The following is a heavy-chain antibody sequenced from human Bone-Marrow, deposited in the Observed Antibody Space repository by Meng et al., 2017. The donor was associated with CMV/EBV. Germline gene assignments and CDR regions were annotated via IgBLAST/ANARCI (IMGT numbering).Heavy chain of an antibody. CDR3: AVTYYYDSSGYYSFDY. CDR2: ISAYNGNT. CDR1: GYTFTSYG. J-gene: IGHJ4*02. D-gene: IGHD3-22*01. V-gene: IGHV1-18*01. Sequence: QVQFVQSGAEGKKPGASVKVSCKASGYTFTSYGISWVRQAPGQGLEWMGWISAYNGNTNYAQKLQGRVTMTTDTSTSTAYMELRSLRSDDTAVYYCAVTYYYDSSGYYSFDYWGQGTLVTVSS.